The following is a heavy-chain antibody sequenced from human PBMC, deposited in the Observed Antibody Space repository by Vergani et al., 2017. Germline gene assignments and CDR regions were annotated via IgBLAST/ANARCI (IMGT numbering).Heavy chain of an antibody. CDR2: ISGSGGRT. D-gene: IGHD4-17*01. J-gene: IGHJ5*02. CDR1: GFTFSSYA. CDR3: AKDLHCGDYVMGWFDP. V-gene: IGHV3-23*01. Sequence: EVQLLESGGGLVQPGGSLRLSCAASGFTFSSYAMSWVRQAPGKGLEWVSAISGSGGRTYYADSVKGRFTISRDNSKNTLYLQMNSLRAEDTAVYYCAKDLHCGDYVMGWFDPWGQGTLVTVSS.